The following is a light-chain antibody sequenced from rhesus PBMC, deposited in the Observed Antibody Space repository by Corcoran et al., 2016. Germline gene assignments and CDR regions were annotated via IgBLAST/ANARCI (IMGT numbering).Light chain of an antibody. V-gene: IGKV1-69*01. Sequence: DIQMTQSPSSLSASVGDRVTITCRASQGISNWLAWYHQKPGKAPKPLIYSASNLEKGVPSRFSGIGSGTDFTLTISSLQPEDIATYYCQQHDNSPYSFGQGARVEIK. CDR2: SAS. CDR1: QGISNW. J-gene: IGKJ2*01. CDR3: QQHDNSPYS.